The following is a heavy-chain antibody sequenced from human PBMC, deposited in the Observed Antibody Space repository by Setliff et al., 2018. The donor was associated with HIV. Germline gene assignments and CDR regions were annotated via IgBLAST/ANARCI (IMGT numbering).Heavy chain of an antibody. CDR1: GGSISSYDYN. CDR2: IYYTGRT. CDR3: ARYRRGAEWFDP. D-gene: IGHD1-26*01. Sequence: PSETLSLTCTVSGGSISSYDYNWGWIRQPPGKGLEWIANIYYTGRTYYNPSLKSLATISVDTSKNQFSLKVTSLTAADTAVYYCARYRRGAEWFDPWGQGTLVTVSS. V-gene: IGHV4-39*01. J-gene: IGHJ5*02.